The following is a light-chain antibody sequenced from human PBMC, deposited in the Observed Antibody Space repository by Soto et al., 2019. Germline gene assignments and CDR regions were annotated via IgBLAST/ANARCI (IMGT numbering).Light chain of an antibody. CDR1: HDVRTW. CDR2: GAS. V-gene: IGKV1-12*02. J-gene: IGKJ1*01. Sequence: DIQMTQSPSSVSASVGDRVTISCRASHDVRTWLAWYQQKPGKAPNLLIYGASTLHSGVPSRFSGSGYGTDFTLTISSLQPEDFATYYCQQANGDPWTFGQGTKVEIK. CDR3: QQANGDPWT.